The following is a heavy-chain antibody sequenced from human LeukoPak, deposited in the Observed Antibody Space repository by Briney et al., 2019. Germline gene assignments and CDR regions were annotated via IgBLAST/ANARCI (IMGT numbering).Heavy chain of an antibody. Sequence: SETLSLTCTVSGGSISSYYWSWIRQPPGKGLEWIGYIYYSGSTNYNPSLKSRVTISVDASKNQFSLKLSSVTAADTAVYYCARAHGYSYGYGTPFDPWGQGTLVTVSS. V-gene: IGHV4-59*01. CDR3: ARAHGYSYGYGTPFDP. CDR1: GGSISSYY. D-gene: IGHD5-18*01. CDR2: IYYSGST. J-gene: IGHJ5*02.